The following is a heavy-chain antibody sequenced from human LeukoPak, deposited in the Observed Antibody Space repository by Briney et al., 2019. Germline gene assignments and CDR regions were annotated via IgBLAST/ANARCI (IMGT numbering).Heavy chain of an antibody. CDR2: IYTSGST. CDR1: GGSISSYY. Sequence: PSETLSLTCTVSGGSISSYYWSWIRQPAGKGLEWIGRIYTSGSTNYNPSLKSRVTMSVDTSKNQFSLNLSSVTATDTAVYYGARGRGGSGWRSVDYWRQGTVVTVSS. J-gene: IGHJ4*01. CDR3: ARGRGGSGWRSVDY. V-gene: IGHV4-4*07. D-gene: IGHD6-19*01.